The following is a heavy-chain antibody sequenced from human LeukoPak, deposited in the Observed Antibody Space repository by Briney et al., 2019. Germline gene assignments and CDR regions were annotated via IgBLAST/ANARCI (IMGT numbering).Heavy chain of an antibody. D-gene: IGHD1-26*01. CDR3: ARGSEWEPLYYFDY. V-gene: IGHV3-74*01. CDR1: GFTFSNYW. CDR2: VNSDGSSK. Sequence: PGGSLRLSCAASGFTFSNYWMHWVRQAPGKGLVWVSRVNSDGSSKNYADSVKGRFTISRDNAKNTLYLQMNSLRAEDTAVYYCARGSEWEPLYYFDYWGQGNLVTVSS. J-gene: IGHJ4*02.